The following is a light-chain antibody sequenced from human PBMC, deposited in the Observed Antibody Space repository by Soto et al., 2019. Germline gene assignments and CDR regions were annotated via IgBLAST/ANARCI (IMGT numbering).Light chain of an antibody. CDR3: NAQADNGKHV. J-gene: IGLJ1*01. V-gene: IGLV2-8*01. CDR1: SSDVVHTNF. CDR2: EVS. Sequence: QSALTQPPSASGSPGQSVTISCTGSSSDVVHTNFVSWYQQHPGKGPKLIIYEVSKRPSGVPDRFSGSKSGNTASLSVSGLQDEDEADYFCNAQADNGKHVFGTGTKLTVL.